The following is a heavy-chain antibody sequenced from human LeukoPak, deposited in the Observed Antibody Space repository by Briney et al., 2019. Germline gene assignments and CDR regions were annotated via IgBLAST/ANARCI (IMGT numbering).Heavy chain of an antibody. J-gene: IGHJ4*02. CDR1: GYTSTGYY. D-gene: IGHD3-22*01. V-gene: IGHV1-2*02. CDR3: ARELSSGYYYDY. CDR2: INPNSGGT. Sequence: ASVKVSCKASGYTSTGYYMHWVRQAPGQGLEWMGWINPNSGGTNYAQKFQGRVTMTRDTSISTAYMELSRLRSDDTAVYYCARELSSGYYYDYWGQGTLVTVSS.